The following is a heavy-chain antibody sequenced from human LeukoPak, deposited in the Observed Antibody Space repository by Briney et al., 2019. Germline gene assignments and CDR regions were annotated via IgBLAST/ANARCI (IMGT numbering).Heavy chain of an antibody. D-gene: IGHD3-22*01. CDR2: ISWNSGSI. J-gene: IGHJ4*02. Sequence: GRSLRLSCAASGFTFDDYAMHWVRQAPGKGLEWVSGISWNSGSIGYADSVKGRFTISRDNAKNSLYLQMNSLRAEDTALYYCAKWATYDSSGYSPYYFDYWGQGTLVTVSS. CDR3: AKWATYDSSGYSPYYFDY. V-gene: IGHV3-9*01. CDR1: GFTFDDYA.